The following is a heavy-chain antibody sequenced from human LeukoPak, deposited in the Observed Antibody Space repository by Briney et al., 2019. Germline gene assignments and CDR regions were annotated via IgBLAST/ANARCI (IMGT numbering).Heavy chain of an antibody. CDR3: TRDHHYDTSGYYYQAFDI. CDR2: ISYDGRNK. V-gene: IGHV3-30-3*01. Sequence: PGGSLRLSCAASGFTFSTYVMHWVRQAPGKGLEWVAVISYDGRNKHYADSVKGRFTISRDNSNHTLSLQMNSLIAEDTAVYHCTRDHHYDTSGYYYQAFDIWDQGAMVTVSS. CDR1: GFTFSTYV. J-gene: IGHJ3*02. D-gene: IGHD3-22*01.